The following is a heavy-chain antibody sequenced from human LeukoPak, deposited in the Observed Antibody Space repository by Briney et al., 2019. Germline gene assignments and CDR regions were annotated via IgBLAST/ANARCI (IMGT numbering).Heavy chain of an antibody. D-gene: IGHD3-10*02. CDR1: GFAFSSYE. CDR2: ISSSGSTI. V-gene: IGHV3-48*03. CDR3: AELGITMIGGV. Sequence: PGGSLRLSCAASGFAFSSYEMNWVRQAPGKGLEWVSYISSSGSTIYYADSVKGRFTISRDNAKNSLYLQMNSLRAEDTAVYYCAELGITMIGGVWGKGTTVTVSS. J-gene: IGHJ6*04.